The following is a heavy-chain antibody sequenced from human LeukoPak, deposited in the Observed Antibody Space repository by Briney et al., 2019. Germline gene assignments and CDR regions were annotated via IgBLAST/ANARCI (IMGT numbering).Heavy chain of an antibody. Sequence: GGSLRLSCAASGFTFSTYGMHWVRQAPAKGLEWVTVISYDGSNKYYADSVKGRFTISRDKSKNPLYLQMNNLRAEDTAVYYCAKSNSGYYPDYWGQGTLVTVSS. V-gene: IGHV3-30*18. CDR2: ISYDGSNK. J-gene: IGHJ4*02. D-gene: IGHD3-22*01. CDR1: GFTFSTYG. CDR3: AKSNSGYYPDY.